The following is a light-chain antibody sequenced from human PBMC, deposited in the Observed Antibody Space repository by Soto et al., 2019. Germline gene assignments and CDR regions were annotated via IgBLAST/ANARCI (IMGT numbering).Light chain of an antibody. CDR2: GAS. J-gene: IGKJ5*01. CDR3: QQYGSSPIP. Sequence: EIVFTQSPGTLSLSPGERATLSCRASQSVSSNYLAWYQQKPGQAPRLLIYGASSRATGIPDRFSGSGSGTDFTITISRLEPEDFAVYYCQQYGSSPIPFGQGTRLEIK. V-gene: IGKV3-20*01. CDR1: QSVSSNY.